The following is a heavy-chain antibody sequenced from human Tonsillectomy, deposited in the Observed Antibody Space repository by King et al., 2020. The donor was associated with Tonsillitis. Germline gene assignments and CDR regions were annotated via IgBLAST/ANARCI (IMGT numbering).Heavy chain of an antibody. CDR1: GGSLSSGGYY. CDR3: ARVTDTYYDFWSGYSGNYYFDY. Sequence: QLQESGPGLVKPSQTLSLTCTVSGGSLSSGGYYWSWIRHHPGKGLEWIGYIYYSGGTYYNPSLKSLFTLSVDTSKNQFSLKLSSVTAADKAVYYCARVTDTYYDFWSGYSGNYYFDYWGQGTLVTVSS. D-gene: IGHD3-3*01. V-gene: IGHV4-31*01. J-gene: IGHJ4*02. CDR2: IYYSGGT.